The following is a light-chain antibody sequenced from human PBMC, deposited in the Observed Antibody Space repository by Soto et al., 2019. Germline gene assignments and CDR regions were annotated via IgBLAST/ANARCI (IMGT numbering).Light chain of an antibody. J-gene: IGKJ3*01. CDR1: QSVGTS. V-gene: IGKV3-11*01. CDR2: DAS. Sequence: EIVLTQSPATLSLSPGERATFSCKASQSVGTSLAWFQQKPGQAPRLLIYDASVRATGIPARFSGSGSGTDFTLTISRLQPEDIAMYYCQQYNNWPFTFGPGTKVDI. CDR3: QQYNNWPFT.